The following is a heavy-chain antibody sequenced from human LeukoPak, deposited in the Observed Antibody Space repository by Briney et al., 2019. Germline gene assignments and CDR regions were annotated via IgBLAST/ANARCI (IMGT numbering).Heavy chain of an antibody. CDR3: ARDSGTTGEVKFDP. Sequence: GSLRLSCAVSGFTFSSNWMSWVRQPPGKGLEWIGEIYHSGSTNYNPSLKSRVTISVDKSKNQFSLKLSSVTAADTAIYYCARDSGTTGEVKFDPWGQGTLVTVSS. J-gene: IGHJ5*02. V-gene: IGHV4-4*02. CDR2: IYHSGST. CDR1: GFTFSSNW. D-gene: IGHD3-10*01.